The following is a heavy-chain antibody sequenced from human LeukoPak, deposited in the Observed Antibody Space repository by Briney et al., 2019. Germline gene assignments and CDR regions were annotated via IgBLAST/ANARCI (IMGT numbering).Heavy chain of an antibody. J-gene: IGHJ4*02. V-gene: IGHV4-39*01. CDR3: ARQTGSGLFILP. Sequence: PSETLSLTCTVSGVSISSSNSYWGWIRQPPGKGLVWIGSIYYSGNTYYNASLKSQVSISIDTSKNQFSLKLTSVTAADTAVYYCARQTGSGLFILPGGQGTLVTVSS. CDR1: GVSISSSNSY. D-gene: IGHD3/OR15-3a*01. CDR2: IYYSGNT.